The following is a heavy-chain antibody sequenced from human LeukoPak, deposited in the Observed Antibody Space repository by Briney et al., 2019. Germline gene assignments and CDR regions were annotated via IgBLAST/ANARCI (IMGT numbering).Heavy chain of an antibody. CDR1: VYTFTSYY. D-gene: IGHD6-13*01. Sequence: ASVNVSCKASVYTFTSYYMHWVRQAPGQGLEWMGIINPSGGSTSYAQKFQGRVTMTRDTSTSTVYMELSSQRSEDTAVYYCARGGIAATGDWGHCDYWGQGTLVTVSS. V-gene: IGHV1-46*01. J-gene: IGHJ4*02. CDR2: INPSGGST. CDR3: ARGGIAATGDWGHCDY.